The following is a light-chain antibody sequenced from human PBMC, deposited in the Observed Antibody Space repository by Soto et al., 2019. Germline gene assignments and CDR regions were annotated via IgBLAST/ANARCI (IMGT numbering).Light chain of an antibody. CDR3: QQSYSTPLVT. V-gene: IGKV1-39*01. J-gene: IGKJ1*01. CDR1: QSISSY. CDR2: AAS. Sequence: DIQMTQSPSSLSASVGDRVTITCRASQSISSYLNWYQQKPGKAPKLLIYAASSLQSGVPSRFSGSGSGTDFTLTISSLQPEDFATYYGQQSYSTPLVTFGQGTKVDIK.